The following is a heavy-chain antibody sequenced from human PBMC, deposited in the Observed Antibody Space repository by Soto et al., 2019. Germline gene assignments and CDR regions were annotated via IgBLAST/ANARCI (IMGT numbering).Heavy chain of an antibody. CDR3: TGGYTEDDFWSGDSSEYYYYGMDV. CDR2: IYYSGST. J-gene: IGHJ6*02. CDR1: GGSISSSSYY. V-gene: IGHV4-39*02. D-gene: IGHD3-3*01. Sequence: PSETLSLTCTVSGGSISSSSYYWGWIRQPPGKGLEWIGSIYYSGSTYYNPSLMSRVTISVDTSKNHFSLKQSSVTAADTAVYYCTGGYTEDDFWSGDSSEYYYYGMDVWGQGTTVTVSS.